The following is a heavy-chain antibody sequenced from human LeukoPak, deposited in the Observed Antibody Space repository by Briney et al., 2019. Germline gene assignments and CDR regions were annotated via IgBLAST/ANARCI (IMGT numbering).Heavy chain of an antibody. CDR1: GGTFSSYA. V-gene: IGHV1-69*05. J-gene: IGHJ6*02. D-gene: IGHD5-18*01. CDR3: ARGEYSYGYYYYFGMDV. CDR2: IIPIFGTA. Sequence: SVKVSCKASGGTFSSYAISWVRQAPGQGLEWMGGIIPIFGTANYAQKFQGRVTITTDESTSTAYMELSSLRSEDTAVYYCARGEYSYGYYYYFGMDVWGQGTTVTVSS.